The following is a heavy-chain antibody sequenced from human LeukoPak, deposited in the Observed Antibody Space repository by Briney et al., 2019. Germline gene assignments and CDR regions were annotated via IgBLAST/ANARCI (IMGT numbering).Heavy chain of an antibody. CDR2: IYPGDSDT. J-gene: IGHJ5*02. V-gene: IGHV5-51*01. D-gene: IGHD2-15*01. CDR1: GYSFSSNW. CDR3: ARQRCSGGSCSWLATRWFDP. Sequence: GESLKISCKGSGYSFSSNWIGWVRQMPGKGLEWMGIIYPGDSDTRYSPSFQGQVTISADKSISTAYLQWSSLKASDTAMYYCARQRCSGGSCSWLATRWFDPWGQGTLVTVSS.